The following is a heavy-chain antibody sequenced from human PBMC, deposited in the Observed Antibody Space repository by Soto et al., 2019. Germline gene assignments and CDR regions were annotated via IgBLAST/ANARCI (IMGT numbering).Heavy chain of an antibody. V-gene: IGHV3-74*01. Sequence: VGSLRLYCAASGFTFSSYWMHWVRQAPGKGLVWVSRINPDGSATNYADSVKGRFTISRDNAKNTLYLQMNSLRAEDTAVFYCGRGGSDSPMAPGYWGQGTLVTVSS. CDR2: INPDGSAT. CDR1: GFTFSSYW. D-gene: IGHD5-18*01. CDR3: GRGGSDSPMAPGY. J-gene: IGHJ4*02.